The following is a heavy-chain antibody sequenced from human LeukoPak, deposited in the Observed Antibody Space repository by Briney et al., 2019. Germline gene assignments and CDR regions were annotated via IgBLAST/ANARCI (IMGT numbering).Heavy chain of an antibody. Sequence: SETLSLTCTVSGGSIGSSSYYWGWIRQPPGKGLEWIGSIYYSGSTYYNPSLKSRVTISVDTSKNQSSLKLSSVTAADTAVYYCASLRYQPTAFDIWGQGTMVTVSS. CDR1: GGSIGSSSYY. D-gene: IGHD2-2*01. J-gene: IGHJ3*02. CDR2: IYYSGST. CDR3: ASLRYQPTAFDI. V-gene: IGHV4-39*07.